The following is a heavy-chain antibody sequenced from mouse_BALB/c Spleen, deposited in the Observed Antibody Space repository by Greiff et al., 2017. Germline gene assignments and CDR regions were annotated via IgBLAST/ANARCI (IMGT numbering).Heavy chain of an antibody. J-gene: IGHJ1*01. CDR3: AREMYGNYAWYFDV. Sequence: EVKVVESGPSLVKPSQTLSLTCSVTGDSITSGYWNWIRKFPGNKLEYMGYISYSGSTYYNPSLKSRISITRDTSKNQYYLQLNSVTTEDTATYYCAREMYGNYAWYFDVWGAGTTVTVSS. CDR1: GDSITSGY. D-gene: IGHD2-10*02. CDR2: ISYSGST. V-gene: IGHV3-8*02.